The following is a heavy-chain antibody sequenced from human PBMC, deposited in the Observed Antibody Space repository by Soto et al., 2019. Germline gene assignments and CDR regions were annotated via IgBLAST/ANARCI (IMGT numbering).Heavy chain of an antibody. D-gene: IGHD6-13*01. CDR3: ARRGPGTSFDY. J-gene: IGHJ4*02. V-gene: IGHV3-23*01. CDR2: ISGSGDST. Sequence: EVQLLDSGGGLVQPGGSLRLSCAASGFTFSSYAMNWVRQAPGKGLEWVSVISGSGDSTYYADSVKGLFTISRDNSKTTLYLQMNSPRTEDTTVYYCARRGPGTSFDYWGQGTLVTVSS. CDR1: GFTFSSYA.